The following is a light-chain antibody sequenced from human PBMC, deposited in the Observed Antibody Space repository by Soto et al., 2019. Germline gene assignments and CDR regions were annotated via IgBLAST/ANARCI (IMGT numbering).Light chain of an antibody. J-gene: IGKJ1*01. V-gene: IGKV1-39*01. Sequence: DIQMTQSPSSLSASVGDRVTITCRASENIASYLNWYQQKPGKAPTLLVYAASSLESGAPPRFSGTVSGTDFTLTITSLQPDDLATYLCQQSYSTPWTFGQGTKGEL. CDR1: ENIASY. CDR2: AAS. CDR3: QQSYSTPWT.